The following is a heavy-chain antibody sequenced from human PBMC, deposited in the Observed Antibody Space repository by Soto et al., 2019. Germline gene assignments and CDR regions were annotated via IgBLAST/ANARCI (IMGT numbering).Heavy chain of an antibody. CDR1: GYTFASYD. CDR3: ARGPDDPGTGTTRGMDV. D-gene: IGHD1-7*01. V-gene: IGHV1-8*01. J-gene: IGHJ6*02. Sequence: ASVKVSCKASGYTFASYDINWVRQATGQGLEWMGWMNPNSGNTGYAQKFQGRVTMTRNTSISTAYMELSSLRSEDTAVYYCARGPDDPGTGTTRGMDVWGQGTTVTVSS. CDR2: MNPNSGNT.